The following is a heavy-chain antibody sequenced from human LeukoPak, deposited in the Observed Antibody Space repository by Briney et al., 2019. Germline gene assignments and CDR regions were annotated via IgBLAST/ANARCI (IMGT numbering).Heavy chain of an antibody. J-gene: IGHJ3*02. V-gene: IGHV3-48*01. Sequence: PGGSLRLSCAASGFTFSSYSMNWVRQAPGEGLEWVSYISSSSSTIYYADSVKGRFTISRDNAKNSLYLQMNSLRAEDTAVYYCARRSWIYDAFDIWGQGTMVTVSS. CDR3: ARRSWIYDAFDI. D-gene: IGHD2-15*01. CDR2: ISSSSSTI. CDR1: GFTFSSYS.